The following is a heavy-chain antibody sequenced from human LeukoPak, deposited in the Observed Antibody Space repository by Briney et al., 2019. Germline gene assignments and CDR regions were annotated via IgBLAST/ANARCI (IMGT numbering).Heavy chain of an antibody. V-gene: IGHV3-21*01. D-gene: IGHD3-9*01. CDR3: ARVPRDILIGCLDY. Sequence: PGGSLRLSCAASGFTFSSYSMNWVRQAPGKGLEWVSSISSSSNYIYYADSVKGRFTISRDSAKNSLYLQMNSLRAEDTAVYYCARVPRDILIGCLDYWGQGTLVTVSS. CDR1: GFTFSSYS. J-gene: IGHJ4*02. CDR2: ISSSSNYI.